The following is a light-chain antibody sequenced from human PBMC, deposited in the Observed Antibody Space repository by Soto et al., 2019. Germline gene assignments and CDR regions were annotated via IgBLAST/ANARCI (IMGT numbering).Light chain of an antibody. CDR3: QQYNVWPLT. CDR2: VAS. J-gene: IGKJ4*02. CDR1: QSVSSN. Sequence: ELVMTQSPATLSVSPGERATLSCRASQSVSSNLGWYQQKPGQTPKLLIYVASTRATGIPARFSGSGSGTEFTLTISSLQSEDFALYYCQQYNVWPLTFGGGTKVEFK. V-gene: IGKV3-15*01.